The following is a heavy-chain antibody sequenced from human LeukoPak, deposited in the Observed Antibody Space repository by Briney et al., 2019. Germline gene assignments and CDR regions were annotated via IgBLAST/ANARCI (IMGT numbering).Heavy chain of an antibody. Sequence: ASVKVSCEASGYTFTGYYMHWVRQAPGQGLEWMGWINPNSGGTNYAQKFQGRVTMTRDTSISTAYMELSRLRSDDTAVYYCARDGASGRYFDWLPKRGDYWGQGTLVAVSS. CDR1: GYTFTGYY. J-gene: IGHJ4*02. D-gene: IGHD3-9*01. V-gene: IGHV1-2*02. CDR3: ARDGASGRYFDWLPKRGDY. CDR2: INPNSGGT.